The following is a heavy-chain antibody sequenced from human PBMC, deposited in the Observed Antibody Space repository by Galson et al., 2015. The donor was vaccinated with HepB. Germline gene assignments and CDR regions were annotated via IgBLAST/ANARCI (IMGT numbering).Heavy chain of an antibody. J-gene: IGHJ4*02. CDR1: GHTFSIYY. CDR3: ARAERSGFYGRD. CDR2: INPSDGFT. V-gene: IGHV1-46*01. Sequence: QSGAEVKKPGASVKVSCKAPGHTFSIYYIHWVRQAPGQGLEWMGVINPSDGFTKYAQKFQDRVTMTRDTSTGIVFMELSSLRSEDTALYYCARAERSGFYGRDWGQGTLVTVSS. D-gene: IGHD3-22*01.